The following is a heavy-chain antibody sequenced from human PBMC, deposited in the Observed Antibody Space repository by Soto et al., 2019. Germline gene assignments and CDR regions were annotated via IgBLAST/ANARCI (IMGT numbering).Heavy chain of an antibody. CDR2: ISGSNNNI. J-gene: IGHJ4*02. D-gene: IGHD2-21*02. CDR1: GFNLRNYE. Sequence: PGGSLRLSCAVSGFNLRNYEMNWVRQVPGKGLEWISKISGSNNNIYYADSVQGRFTISRDNANNVLFLQMTSLRAEDTATYHCANEELCGDDCYFFKHWGQGTLVTVSS. CDR3: ANEELCGDDCYFFKH. V-gene: IGHV3-48*03.